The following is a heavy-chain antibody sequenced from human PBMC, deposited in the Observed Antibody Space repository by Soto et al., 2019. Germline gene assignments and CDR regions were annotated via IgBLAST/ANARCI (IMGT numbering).Heavy chain of an antibody. D-gene: IGHD5-12*01. CDR2: ISYDGSNK. J-gene: IGHJ4*02. CDR3: ARDRRRFGFDY. V-gene: IGHV3-30-3*01. Sequence: QVQLVESGGGVVQPGRSLRLSCAASGFTFSSYAMHWVRQAPGKGLEWAADISYDGSNKYYADSVKGRFTISRDNTKNSLYLQMNRLRAEDTAVYYFARDRRRFGFDYWGQGTLVTVSS. CDR1: GFTFSSYA.